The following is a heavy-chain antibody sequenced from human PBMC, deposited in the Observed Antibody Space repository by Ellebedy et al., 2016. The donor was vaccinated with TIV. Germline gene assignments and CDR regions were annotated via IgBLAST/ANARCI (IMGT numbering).Heavy chain of an antibody. CDR3: ARGSNYYDNTELAY. CDR1: RGTFGNYG. CDR2: IVAIFRTT. D-gene: IGHD3-22*01. Sequence: SVKVSXKASRGTFGNYGINWVRQAPGHGLEWMGGIVAIFRTTNYAQKFQGRLTITAGESTSTVYMELSSLRSDDTAVYYSARGSNYYDNTELAYWGQGTLVTVSS. J-gene: IGHJ4*02. V-gene: IGHV1-69*13.